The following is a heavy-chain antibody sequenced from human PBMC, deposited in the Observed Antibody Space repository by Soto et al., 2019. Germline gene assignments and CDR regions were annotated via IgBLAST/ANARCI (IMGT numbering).Heavy chain of an antibody. V-gene: IGHV3-23*01. D-gene: IGHD3-10*01. CDR1: GFTFSSYA. CDR3: AKSTGYYYGSGDDY. CDR2: ISGSGGST. Sequence: GSLRLSCAASGFTFSSYAMSWVRQAPGKGLEWVSAISGSGGSTYYADSVKGRFTISRDNSKNTLYLQMNSLRAEDTAVYYCAKSTGYYYGSGDDYWGQGTLVTVSS. J-gene: IGHJ4*02.